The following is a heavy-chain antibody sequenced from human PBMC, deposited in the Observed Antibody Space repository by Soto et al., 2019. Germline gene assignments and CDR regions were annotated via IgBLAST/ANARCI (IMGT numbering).Heavy chain of an antibody. V-gene: IGHV3-21*01. D-gene: IGHD2-15*01. CDR1: GFTFRTYT. CDR2: IRGFSPYT. J-gene: IGHJ6*02. CDR3: ARDRGYDAHDYYYNAMDV. Sequence: GCLRVPCLASGFTFRTYTMNWVRQAAGKGLEWVSGIRGFSPYTFYADSVKGRFTISRDNAKNSLYFQMNSLRAEDTAVYYCARDRGYDAHDYYYNAMDVWGQGTTVTVYS.